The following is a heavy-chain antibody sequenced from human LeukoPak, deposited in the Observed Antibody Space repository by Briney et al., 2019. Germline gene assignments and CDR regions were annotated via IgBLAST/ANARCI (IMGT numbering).Heavy chain of an antibody. D-gene: IGHD2-2*02. CDR2: INHSGST. J-gene: IGHJ6*03. Sequence: SETLSLTCAVYGGSFSGYYWSWIRQPPGKGLEWIGEINHSGSTNYNPSLKSRVTISVDTSKNQFSLKLSSVTAADTAVYYCARNRRIVVVPAAIYMDVWGKGTTVTVYS. V-gene: IGHV4-34*01. CDR3: ARNRRIVVVPAAIYMDV. CDR1: GGSFSGYY.